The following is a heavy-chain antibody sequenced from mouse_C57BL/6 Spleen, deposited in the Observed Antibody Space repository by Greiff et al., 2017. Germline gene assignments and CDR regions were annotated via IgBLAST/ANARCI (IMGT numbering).Heavy chain of an antibody. D-gene: IGHD1-1*01. Sequence: EVQVVESGGGLVQPKGSLKLSCAASGFSFNTYAMNWVRQAPGKGLEWVARIRSKSNNYATYYADSVKDRFTISRDDSESMLYLQMNNLKTEDTAMYYCVRPYYYGSSSGFAYWGQGTLVTVSA. CDR1: GFSFNTYA. J-gene: IGHJ3*01. CDR3: VRPYYYGSSSGFAY. CDR2: IRSKSNNYAT. V-gene: IGHV10-1*01.